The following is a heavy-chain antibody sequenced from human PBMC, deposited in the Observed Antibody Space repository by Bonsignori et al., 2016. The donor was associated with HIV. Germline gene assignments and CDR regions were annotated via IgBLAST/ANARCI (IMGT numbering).Heavy chain of an antibody. CDR2: IKQDGSEK. D-gene: IGHD3-10*01. V-gene: IGHV3-7*05. CDR3: ARARRDGSGSHRLTWYFDL. J-gene: IGHJ2*01. Sequence: VRQMPGKGLEWVANIKQDGSEKYYVDSVKGRFTISRDNAKNSLYLQMNSLRAEDTAVYYCARARRDGSGSHRLTWYFDLWGRGTLVTVSS.